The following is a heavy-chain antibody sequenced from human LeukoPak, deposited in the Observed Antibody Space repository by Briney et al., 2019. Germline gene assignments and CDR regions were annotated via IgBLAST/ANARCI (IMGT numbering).Heavy chain of an antibody. D-gene: IGHD3-16*01. V-gene: IGHV3-23*01. CDR2: VSGSGGTT. Sequence: GGSLRLSCAASGLTFSSYAMSWVRQAPGNGLEWVSGVSGSGGTTYYADSVKGRFTISRDNSKNTLYLQMNSLRAEDTALYYCARDRLGAMLFFDSWGQGTLVTVSS. CDR3: ARDRLGAMLFFDS. CDR1: GLTFSSYA. J-gene: IGHJ4*02.